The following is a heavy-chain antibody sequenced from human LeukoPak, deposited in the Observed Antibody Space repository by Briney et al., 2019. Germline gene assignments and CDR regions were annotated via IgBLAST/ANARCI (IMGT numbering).Heavy chain of an antibody. Sequence: SETLSLTCAVYGGSFSGYYWSWIRQPPGKGLEWIGEINHSGSTNYNPSLKSRVTISVDTSKNQFSLKLSSVTAADTAVYYCARARDCSSTTCPPRFDYWGQGTLVTVSS. CDR2: INHSGST. CDR1: GGSFSGYY. V-gene: IGHV4-34*09. CDR3: ARARDCSSTTCPPRFDY. D-gene: IGHD2-2*01. J-gene: IGHJ4*02.